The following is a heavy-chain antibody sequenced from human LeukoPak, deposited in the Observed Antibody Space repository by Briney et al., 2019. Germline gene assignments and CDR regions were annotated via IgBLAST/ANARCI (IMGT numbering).Heavy chain of an antibody. Sequence: GESLKISCKGSGYSFTSYWIGWVHQLPGKGLEWMGIIFPGDSDTRYSPSFQGQVTISADKSISTAYLQWSSLKASDTAMYYCARHPIAAGGAYNWFDPWGQGTLVTVSS. CDR1: GYSFTSYW. D-gene: IGHD6-13*01. CDR2: IFPGDSDT. V-gene: IGHV5-51*07. CDR3: ARHPIAAGGAYNWFDP. J-gene: IGHJ5*02.